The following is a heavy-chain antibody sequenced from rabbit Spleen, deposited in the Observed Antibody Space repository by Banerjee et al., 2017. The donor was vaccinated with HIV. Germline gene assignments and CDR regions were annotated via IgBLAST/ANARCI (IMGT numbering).Heavy chain of an antibody. CDR3: ARAGAGIVGYSGYDALDP. CDR2: IYTGAGGST. D-gene: IGHD1-1*01. J-gene: IGHJ2*01. Sequence: EESGGDLVKPEGSLTLTCTASGFSFSSNYWIYWVRQAPGKGLELIACIYTGAGGSTWYASWAKGRFTISKTSSTTVTLQMTSLTAADTATYFCARAGAGIVGYSGYDALDPWGPGTLVTVS. V-gene: IGHV1S45*01. CDR1: GFSFSSNYW.